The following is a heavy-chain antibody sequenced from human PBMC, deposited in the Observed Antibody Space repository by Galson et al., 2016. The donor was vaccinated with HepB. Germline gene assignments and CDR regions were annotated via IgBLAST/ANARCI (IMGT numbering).Heavy chain of an antibody. Sequence: PALVKPTQTLTLTCTFSGFSLSTSGMSVGWIRQPPGKALEWLALITWDDDIYYSPSLKTRLTVSKDTSNNQVVLTMTNMDPLDTGTYYCARIHLTTGRLDAFDVWGQGTLVTVSS. CDR1: GFSLSTSGMS. CDR2: ITWDDDI. D-gene: IGHD1-1*01. V-gene: IGHV2-70*01. J-gene: IGHJ3*01. CDR3: ARIHLTTGRLDAFDV.